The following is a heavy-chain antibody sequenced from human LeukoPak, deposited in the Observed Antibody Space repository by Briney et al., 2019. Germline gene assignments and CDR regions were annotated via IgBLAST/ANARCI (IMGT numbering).Heavy chain of an antibody. CDR1: GYTFTSYD. J-gene: IGHJ6*02. D-gene: IGHD3-3*01. V-gene: IGHV1-8*01. CDR3: ARRNFWSGYSVYYYYGMDV. Sequence: RASVKVSCKASGYTFTSYDINWARQATGQGLEWMGWMNPNSGNTGYAQKFQGRVTMTRNTSISTAYMELSSLRSEDTAVYYCARRNFWSGYSVYYYYGMDVWGQGTTVTVSS. CDR2: MNPNSGNT.